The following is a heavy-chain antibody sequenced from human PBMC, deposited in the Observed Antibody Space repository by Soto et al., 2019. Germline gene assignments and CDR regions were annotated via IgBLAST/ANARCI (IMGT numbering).Heavy chain of an antibody. CDR3: AKMGRPTAPYYYYGMDV. CDR2: ISGSGGST. V-gene: IGHV3-23*01. D-gene: IGHD4-4*01. CDR1: GFTFSSYA. J-gene: IGHJ6*02. Sequence: QAGGSLRLSCAASGFTFSSYAMSWVRQAPGKGLEGVSAISGSGGSTYYADSVKGRFTISRDNSKNTLYLQMNSLRAEDTAVYYCAKMGRPTAPYYYYGMDVWGQGTTVTVSS.